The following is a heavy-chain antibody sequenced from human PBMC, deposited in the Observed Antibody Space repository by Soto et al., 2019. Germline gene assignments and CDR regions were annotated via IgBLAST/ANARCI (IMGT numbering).Heavy chain of an antibody. J-gene: IGHJ4*02. Sequence: QVHLQESGPRLVKASQTLSLTCIVSGGSIRSADYYCSWIRQHPGKGLEWIGDIYYGGNAYYNPSLKSRVSRSVDTCKHDFSLKLSSVTAADPAIYFRARDASGNWHYFDYWGQGSLVTFCS. V-gene: IGHV4-31*03. CDR3: ARDASGNWHYFDY. CDR1: GGSIRSADYY. CDR2: IYYGGNA. D-gene: IGHD1-1*01.